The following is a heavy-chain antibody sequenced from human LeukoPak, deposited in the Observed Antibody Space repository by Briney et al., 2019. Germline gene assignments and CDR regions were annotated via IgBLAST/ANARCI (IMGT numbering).Heavy chain of an antibody. V-gene: IGHV3-23*01. CDR2: ISGSGGTT. Sequence: GGSLRLPCAASEFTFSSYAMSWVRQAPGKGLEWSSTISGSGGTTYYAASVKGRFTISRDNSKTTQYLLMNSLRAEDTAVYHCAIGSSSDFDSDWFDPWGQGILVTVSS. D-gene: IGHD3-3*01. CDR3: AIGSSSDFDSDWFDP. CDR1: EFTFSSYA. J-gene: IGHJ5*02.